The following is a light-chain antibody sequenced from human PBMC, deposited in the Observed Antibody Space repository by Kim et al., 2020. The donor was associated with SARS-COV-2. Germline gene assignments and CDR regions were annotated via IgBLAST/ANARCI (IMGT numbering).Light chain of an antibody. J-gene: IGLJ3*02. Sequence: GRRVTSSWSGSSSNIGSNTVNWCQQLPGTTPKLLIYSNKRRPSGVPDRFSGSKSGTSASLAISGLQSEDEADYYWAAWDDSLNGPVFGGGTQLTVL. CDR2: SNK. V-gene: IGLV1-44*01. CDR1: SSNIGSNT. CDR3: AAWDDSLNGPV.